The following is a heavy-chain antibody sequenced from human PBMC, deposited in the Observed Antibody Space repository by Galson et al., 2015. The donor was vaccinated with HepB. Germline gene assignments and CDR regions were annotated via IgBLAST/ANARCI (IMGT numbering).Heavy chain of an antibody. J-gene: IGHJ5*02. D-gene: IGHD3-16*01. CDR1: GFTFSSYA. Sequence: SLRLSCAASGFTFSSYAMSWVRQAPGKGLEWVSGISGGGSTYYADSVKGRFTISRANSKNALYLQMNSLRAEDTAVYFCAKDRLLRMEGCDLLGQGTLVTVSS. CDR3: AKDRLLRMEGCDL. V-gene: IGHV3-23*01. CDR2: ISGGGST.